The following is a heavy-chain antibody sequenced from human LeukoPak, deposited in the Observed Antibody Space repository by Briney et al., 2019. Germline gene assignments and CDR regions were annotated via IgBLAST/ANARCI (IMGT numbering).Heavy chain of an antibody. CDR1: GYTFTSYY. V-gene: IGHV1-46*01. CDR3: ARWEKEMATNVGFDY. Sequence: ASVKVSCKASGYTFTSYYMHWVRQAPGQGLEWMGIINPSGGSTSYAQKFQGRVTMTRDTSTSTVYMGLSSLRSEDTAVYYCARWEKEMATNVGFDYWGQGTLVTVSS. D-gene: IGHD5-24*01. CDR2: INPSGGST. J-gene: IGHJ4*02.